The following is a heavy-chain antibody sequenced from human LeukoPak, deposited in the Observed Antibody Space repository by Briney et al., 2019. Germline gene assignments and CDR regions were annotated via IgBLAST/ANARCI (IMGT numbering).Heavy chain of an antibody. D-gene: IGHD2-2*01. CDR2: INSDGSST. V-gene: IGHV3-74*01. CDR3: ARVVESGMPDY. CDR1: GFTFSSYW. J-gene: IGHJ4*02. Sequence: PGGSLRLSCAACGFTFSSYWMHWVRQAPGKGLVWVSRINSDGSSTSYADSVKGRFTISRDNAKNTLYLQMNSLRAEDTAVYYCARVVESGMPDYWGQGTLVTVSS.